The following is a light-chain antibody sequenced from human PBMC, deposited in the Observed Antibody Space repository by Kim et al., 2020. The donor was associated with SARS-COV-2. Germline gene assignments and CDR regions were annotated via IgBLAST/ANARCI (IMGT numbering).Light chain of an antibody. CDR3: QSYDSSLSGYV. CDR2: GNS. J-gene: IGLJ1*01. Sequence: QRVTISCTGSSSNIGAGYDVHWYQQLPGTAPKLLIYGNSNRPSGVPDRFSGSKSGTSASLAITGLQAEDEADYYCQSYDSSLSGYVFGTGTKVNVL. V-gene: IGLV1-40*01. CDR1: SSNIGAGYD.